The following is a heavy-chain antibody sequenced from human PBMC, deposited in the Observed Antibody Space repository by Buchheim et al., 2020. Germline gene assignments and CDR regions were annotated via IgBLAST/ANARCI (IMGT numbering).Heavy chain of an antibody. D-gene: IGHD1-7*01. CDR2: INPSGGST. Sequence: QVQLVQSGAEVKKPGASVKVSCKASGYTFTSYYMHWVRQAPGQGLEWMGIINPSGGSTSYAQKFQGRVTMTRDTSRSTVHMELSSLRSEDTAVYYCARDGPDVSTGTRVGNDYWGQGTL. CDR1: GYTFTSYY. J-gene: IGHJ4*02. CDR3: ARDGPDVSTGTRVGNDY. V-gene: IGHV1-46*01.